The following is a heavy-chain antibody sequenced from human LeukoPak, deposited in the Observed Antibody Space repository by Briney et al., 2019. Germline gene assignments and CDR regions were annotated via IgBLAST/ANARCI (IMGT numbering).Heavy chain of an antibody. V-gene: IGHV4-34*01. D-gene: IGHD6-19*01. Sequence: PSETLSLTCAVYGGSFSGYYWSWIRQPPGKGLEWIGEINHSGSTNYNPSLKSRVTISVDTSKNQFSLKLSSVTAADTAVYYCARGPLAVAGDYWGKGTLVTVSS. J-gene: IGHJ4*02. CDR2: INHSGST. CDR1: GGSFSGYY. CDR3: ARGPLAVAGDY.